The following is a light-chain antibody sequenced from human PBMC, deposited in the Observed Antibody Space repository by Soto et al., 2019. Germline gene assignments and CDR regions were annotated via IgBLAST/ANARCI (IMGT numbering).Light chain of an antibody. J-gene: IGKJ1*01. CDR3: LQYFRWRT. CDR2: DAS. CDR1: QSLSSS. Sequence: EIVMTQSPATLSVSPGERATLSCRASQSLSSSLAWYQQKPGQAPRLLIYDASTRATDIPARFSGSGSGTELTLTNSSLQPEDSAVYYCLQYFRWRTFGQGTKVEIK. V-gene: IGKV3-15*01.